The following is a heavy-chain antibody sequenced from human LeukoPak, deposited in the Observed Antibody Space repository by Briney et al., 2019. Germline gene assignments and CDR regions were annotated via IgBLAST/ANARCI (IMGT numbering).Heavy chain of an antibody. J-gene: IGHJ6*03. CDR3: AKVLTPQYYYYYYMDV. V-gene: IGHV3-23*01. Sequence: GGSLRLSCAASGFTFSSYAMSWVRQAPGEGLEWVSAISGSGGSTYYADSVKGRFTISRDNSKNTLYLQMNSLRAEDTAVYYCAKVLTPQYYYYYYMDVWGKGTTVTVSS. CDR1: GFTFSSYA. CDR2: ISGSGGST.